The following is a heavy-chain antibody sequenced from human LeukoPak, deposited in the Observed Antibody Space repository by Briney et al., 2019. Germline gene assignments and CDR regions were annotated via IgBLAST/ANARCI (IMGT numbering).Heavy chain of an antibody. CDR3: ARDFHVRNYDIGGYSY. Sequence: GGSLRLSCAASGFTFSDYYMSWIRQAPGKALEWVSYVSSGSSTIYYADSVKGRFTVSRDNGKRSLYLHMNSLRAEDTAVYYCARDFHVRNYDIGGYSYWGQGTLVTVSS. V-gene: IGHV3-11*04. CDR1: GFTFSDYY. D-gene: IGHD3-22*01. J-gene: IGHJ4*02. CDR2: VSSGSSTI.